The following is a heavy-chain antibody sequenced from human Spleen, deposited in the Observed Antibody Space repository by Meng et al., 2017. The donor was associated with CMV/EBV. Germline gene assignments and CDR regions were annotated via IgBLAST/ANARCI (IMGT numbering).Heavy chain of an antibody. CDR3: AKGPDFLESYFDY. D-gene: IGHD3-3*01. V-gene: IGHV3-23*03. CDR2: IYSGGRST. J-gene: IGHJ4*02. Sequence: AASGFTFSSYALSWVRGAPGKGLEWVSVIYSGGRSTYYADSVKGRFTISRDNSKNTLYLQMNSLRAEDTAVYYCAKGPDFLESYFDYWGQGTLVTVSS. CDR1: GFTFSSYA.